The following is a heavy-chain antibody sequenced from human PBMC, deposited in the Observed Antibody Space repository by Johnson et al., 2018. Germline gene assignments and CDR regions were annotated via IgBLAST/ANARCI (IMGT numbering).Heavy chain of an antibody. J-gene: IGHJ4*02. CDR1: GFHFSSYG. D-gene: IGHD3-16*01. V-gene: IGHV3-33*01. Sequence: VQLLESGGGVVQPGRSLRLSCAASGFHFSSYGMHWVRQAPGKGMEWVAVIWYDASNKFYADSVKVRFTISRDNSKSTVYLQINSLSPEDTAVYYCARDWAARRLDYWGQGTLVTVSS. CDR2: IWYDASNK. CDR3: ARDWAARRLDY.